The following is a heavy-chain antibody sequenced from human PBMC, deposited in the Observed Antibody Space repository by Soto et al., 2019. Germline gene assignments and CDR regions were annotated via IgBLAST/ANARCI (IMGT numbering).Heavy chain of an antibody. D-gene: IGHD6-19*01. CDR3: ARAPIAVAGTFRGRGPYYYYYGMDV. J-gene: IGHJ6*02. Sequence: SETLSLTCAVSGGSISSSNWWSWVRQPPGKGLEWIGEIYHSGSTNYNPSLKSRVTISVDKSKNQFSLKLSSVTAADTAVYYCARAPIAVAGTFRGRGPYYYYYGMDVWGQGTTVTVSS. V-gene: IGHV4-4*02. CDR1: GGSISSSNW. CDR2: IYHSGST.